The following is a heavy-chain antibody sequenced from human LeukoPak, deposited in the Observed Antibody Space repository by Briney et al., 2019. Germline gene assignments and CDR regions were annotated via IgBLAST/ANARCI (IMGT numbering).Heavy chain of an antibody. Sequence: PGGSLRLSCAASGFSFSLYSVNWVRQAPGKGLLWVSSISSSSTYVYYADSVKGRFTISRDNVKDSLYLQMNSLRAEDTAVYYCARDTKMYYYDSSGYFHDAFGIWGQGTMVTVSS. CDR3: ARDTKMYYYDSSGYFHDAFGI. CDR1: GFSFSLYS. CDR2: ISSSSTYV. V-gene: IGHV3-21*01. J-gene: IGHJ3*02. D-gene: IGHD3-22*01.